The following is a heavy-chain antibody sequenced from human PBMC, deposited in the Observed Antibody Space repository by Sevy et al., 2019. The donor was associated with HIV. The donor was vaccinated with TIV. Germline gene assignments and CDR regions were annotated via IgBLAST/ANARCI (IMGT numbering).Heavy chain of an antibody. J-gene: IGHJ4*02. CDR2: ISAGGYST. D-gene: IGHD3-22*01. V-gene: IGHV3-23*01. CDR3: AKVFSDVYYYDSSATVDY. CDR1: GIAFSTYA. Sequence: GGSLRLSCAASGIAFSTYAMFWVRQAPGKGLEWVSSISAGGYSTYYADSVKGRFTLSRDNSRNTLDLQMNSLRADDTAVYYCAKVFSDVYYYDSSATVDYWGQGTLVTVSS.